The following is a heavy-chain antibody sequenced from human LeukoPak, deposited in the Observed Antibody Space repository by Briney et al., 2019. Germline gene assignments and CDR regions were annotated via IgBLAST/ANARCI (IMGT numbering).Heavy chain of an antibody. J-gene: IGHJ5*02. CDR1: GYTFTGYY. D-gene: IGHD2-15*01. V-gene: IGHV1-2*04. CDR2: INPNSGGT. Sequence: ASVKVSCKASGYTFTGYYMHWVRQAPGQGLEWMGWINPNSGGTNYAQKFQGWVTMTRDTSISTAYMELSRLRSDDTAVYYCARGYCSGGSCYGWFDPWGQGTVVTVS. CDR3: ARGYCSGGSCYGWFDP.